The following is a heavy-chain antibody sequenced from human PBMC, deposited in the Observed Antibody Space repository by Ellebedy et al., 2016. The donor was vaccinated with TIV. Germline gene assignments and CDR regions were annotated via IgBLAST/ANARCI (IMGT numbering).Heavy chain of an antibody. V-gene: IGHV1-2*04. D-gene: IGHD4-17*01. Sequence: AASVKVSCKASGYTFTDYYIHWARQAPGQGLEWMGWINPNSGGTNYAQKFQGWVTMTRDTSISTAYMELSRLRSDDTAVYYDARDGAVTTVFDYWGQGTLVTVSS. CDR3: ARDGAVTTVFDY. CDR1: GYTFTDYY. J-gene: IGHJ4*02. CDR2: INPNSGGT.